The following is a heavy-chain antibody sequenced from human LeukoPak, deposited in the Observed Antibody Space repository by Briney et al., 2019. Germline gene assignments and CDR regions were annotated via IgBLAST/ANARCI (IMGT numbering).Heavy chain of an antibody. CDR3: ARGRGLIFTHYGSGRYVWFDP. J-gene: IGHJ5*02. V-gene: IGHV4-34*01. CDR2: XXXXXXT. Sequence: SETLSLTCAVYXXSFXGXXXXXXXXXXGXXLXWXGEXXXXXXTXYNXSIKSRVTISVDTSKXQFSLKLSSVTAADTAVYYCARGRGLIFTHYGSGRYVWFDPWGQGTLVTVSS. D-gene: IGHD3-10*01. CDR1: XXSFXGXX.